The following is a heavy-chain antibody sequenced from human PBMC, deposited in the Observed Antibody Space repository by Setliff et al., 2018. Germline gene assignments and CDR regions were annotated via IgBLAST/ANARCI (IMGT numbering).Heavy chain of an antibody. V-gene: IGHV3-33*08. D-gene: IGHD2-15*01. CDR1: GFTFSTYR. J-gene: IGHJ4*02. CDR2: IWDDGGNK. CDR3: ARTCSGSGCYAGLES. Sequence: GESLKISCAASGFTFSTYRMHWVRQAPGKGLEWVAVIWDDGGNKYHADSVKGRFTTSRDNSKNTLYLQMNSLRPEDTAVYYCARTCSGSGCYAGLESWGQGTPVTVSS.